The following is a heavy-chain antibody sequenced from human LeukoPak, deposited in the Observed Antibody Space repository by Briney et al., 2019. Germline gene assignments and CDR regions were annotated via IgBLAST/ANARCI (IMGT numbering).Heavy chain of an antibody. CDR2: ISASGDVT. D-gene: IGHD6-13*01. V-gene: IGHV3-23*01. J-gene: IGHJ4*02. CDR3: ARVTGSSAALDY. CDR1: RFSFSTYP. Sequence: GGSLRLSCEASRFSFSTYPMGWVRRAPGKGLEWVSGISASGDVTFHADPLKGRFTISRDNSKNTLYLQMDSLRAEDTAVYYCARVTGSSAALDYWGQGTLVTVSS.